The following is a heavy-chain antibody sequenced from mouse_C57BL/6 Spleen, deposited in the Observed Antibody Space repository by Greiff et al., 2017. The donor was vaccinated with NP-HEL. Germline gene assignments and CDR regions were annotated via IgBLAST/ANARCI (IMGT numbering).Heavy chain of an antibody. CDR3: ATVGDYDDFDY. V-gene: IGHV1-64*01. CDR2: IHPNSGST. J-gene: IGHJ2*01. D-gene: IGHD2-4*01. Sequence: VQLQQPGAELVKPGASVKLSCKASGYTFTSYWMHWVKQRPGQGLEWIGMIHPNSGSTNYTEKFKSKATRTVDKSSSKAYMQLSSLTSKDSAVYYCATVGDYDDFDYWGQGTTLTVSS. CDR1: GYTFTSYW.